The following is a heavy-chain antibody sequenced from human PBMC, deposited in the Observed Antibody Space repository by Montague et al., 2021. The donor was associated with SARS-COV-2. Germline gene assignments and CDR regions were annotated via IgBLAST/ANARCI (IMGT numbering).Heavy chain of an antibody. Sequence: SETLSLTCAVYDWSFSDYSWTWIRQPPGKGLEWIGEINHRGSTNYNPSLKSRVTISVDTSKNQFSLKMTSVTAADTAVYYCARGRQHINMVVVVVTGREYYFDFWGQGTLVAVSS. V-gene: IGHV4-34*01. CDR2: INHRGST. CDR1: DWSFSDYS. J-gene: IGHJ4*02. CDR3: ARGRQHINMVVVVVTGREYYFDF. D-gene: IGHD3-22*01.